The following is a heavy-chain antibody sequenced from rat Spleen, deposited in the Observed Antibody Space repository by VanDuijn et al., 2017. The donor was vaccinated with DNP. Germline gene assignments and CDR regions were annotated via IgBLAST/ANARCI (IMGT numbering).Heavy chain of an antibody. J-gene: IGHJ2*01. V-gene: IGHV2-6*01. CDR2: ISSGGTA. CDR3: ARSINYGGSYYFDY. Sequence: QVQLRESGPGLVQPSQTLSLTCSVSGFSLTTYTVRWFRQPPGKGLDWIAAISSGGTAHFNSALRSRLSVTRDTSKSQVFLNMNSLQTEDTAMYFCARSINYGGSYYFDYWGQGVMATVSS. CDR1: GFSLTTYT. D-gene: IGHD1-11*01.